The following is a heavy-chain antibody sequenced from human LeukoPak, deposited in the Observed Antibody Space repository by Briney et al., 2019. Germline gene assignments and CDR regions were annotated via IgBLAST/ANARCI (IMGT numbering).Heavy chain of an antibody. V-gene: IGHV4-39*01. CDR2: IYYSGST. Sequence: SETLSLTCSVSGCSISSSSYYWGWIRQPPEKRLEWIGSIYYSGSTYYNPSLKSRVTISVDTSKNQFSLKLSSVTAADTAVYYCARHRYYYDSSGFYCVYYFDYWGQGTLVTVSS. CDR3: ARHRYYYDSSGFYCVYYFDY. J-gene: IGHJ4*02. CDR1: GCSISSSSYY. D-gene: IGHD3-22*01.